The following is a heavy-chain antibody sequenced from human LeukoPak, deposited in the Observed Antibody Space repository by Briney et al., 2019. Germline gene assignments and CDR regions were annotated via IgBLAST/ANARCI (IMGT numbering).Heavy chain of an antibody. Sequence: SETLSLTCTVSGGSISSYYWSWIRQPPGKGLEWIGYIYYSGSTNYNPSLKSRVTISVDTSKNQFSLKLSSVTAADTAVYYCARGESDTAMVPGRAFDIWGQGTMVTVSS. J-gene: IGHJ3*02. CDR3: ARGESDTAMVPGRAFDI. V-gene: IGHV4-59*01. D-gene: IGHD5-18*01. CDR2: IYYSGST. CDR1: GGSISSYY.